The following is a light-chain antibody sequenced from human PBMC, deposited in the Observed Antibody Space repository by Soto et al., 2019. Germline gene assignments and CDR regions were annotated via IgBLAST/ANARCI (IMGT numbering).Light chain of an antibody. V-gene: IGKV3-20*01. CDR2: GAS. Sequence: EIVLTQSPGTLSLSPGERATLSCRASQSVSSSYLAWYQQKPGQPPRLLIYGASNRATDIPDRFSGRGSGTDFTLTISRLEPEDFAVYYCQQYGSSPPSSTFGQGTRLEIK. CDR3: QQYGSSPPSST. CDR1: QSVSSSY. J-gene: IGKJ5*01.